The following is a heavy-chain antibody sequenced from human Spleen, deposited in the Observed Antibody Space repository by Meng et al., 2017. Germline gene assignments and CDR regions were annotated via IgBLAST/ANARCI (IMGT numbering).Heavy chain of an antibody. Sequence: IHFKESGPTPLKPPQTLTLTCTFSGFSLSTSGVGVGWIRQPPGKALEWLALIYWNDDKRYSPSLKSRLTITKDTSKNQVVLTMTNMDPVDTATYYCAHTVGAVDYWGQGTLVTVSS. J-gene: IGHJ4*02. V-gene: IGHV2-5*01. CDR3: AHTVGAVDY. CDR2: IYWNDDK. CDR1: GFSLSTSGVG. D-gene: IGHD4-17*01.